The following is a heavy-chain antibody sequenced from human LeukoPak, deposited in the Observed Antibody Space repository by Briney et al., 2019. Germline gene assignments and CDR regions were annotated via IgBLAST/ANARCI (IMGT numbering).Heavy chain of an antibody. CDR1: AYSISSGHY. Sequence: SETLSLTCSVSAYSISSGHYWGWIRQPPGKGLEWIGNIYHSGSTFYNPSLKSRVTISVDTSKNQFSLNLTSVTAADTAVYYCARFTPQGYGWGGYNRFDPWGQGTLVTVSS. J-gene: IGHJ5*02. CDR3: ARFTPQGYGWGGYNRFDP. V-gene: IGHV4-38-2*02. CDR2: IYHSGST. D-gene: IGHD3-16*01.